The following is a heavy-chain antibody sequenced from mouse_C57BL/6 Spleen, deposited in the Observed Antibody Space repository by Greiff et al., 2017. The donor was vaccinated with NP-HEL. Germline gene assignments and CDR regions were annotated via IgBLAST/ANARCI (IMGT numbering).Heavy chain of an antibody. V-gene: IGHV5-2*01. CDR3: ARLRGLLLRSDWYFDV. J-gene: IGHJ1*03. CDR1: EYEFPSHD. D-gene: IGHD1-1*01. Sequence: DVMLVESGGGLVQPGESLKLSCESNEYEFPSHDMSWVRKTPEKRLELVAAINSDGGSTYYPDTMERRFIISRDNTKKTLYLQMSSLRSEDTALYYCARLRGLLLRSDWYFDVWGTGTTVTVSS. CDR2: INSDGGST.